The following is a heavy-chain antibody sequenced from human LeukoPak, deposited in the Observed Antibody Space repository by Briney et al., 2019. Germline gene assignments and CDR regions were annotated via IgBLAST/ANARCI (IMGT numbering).Heavy chain of an antibody. CDR3: ARAGPYSSGWSIYYYYYMDV. CDR1: GFTVSSNY. CDR2: IYSGGST. Sequence: PGRSLRPSCAPSGFTVSSNYMSSVRQAPGKGVEWVSVIYSGGSTYYEDSVKGRFTISRDNSKNTLYLQMNSLRAEDTAVYYCARAGPYSSGWSIYYYYYMDVWGKGTTVTISS. V-gene: IGHV3-66*01. D-gene: IGHD6-19*01. J-gene: IGHJ6*03.